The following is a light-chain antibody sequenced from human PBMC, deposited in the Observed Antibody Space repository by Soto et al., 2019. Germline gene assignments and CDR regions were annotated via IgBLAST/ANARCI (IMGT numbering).Light chain of an antibody. J-gene: IGLJ2*01. V-gene: IGLV3-21*04. CDR1: NIGSKS. CDR2: YDS. Sequence: SYDLTQPPSVSVAPGKTARITCGGNNIGSKSVHWYQQKPGQAPVLVIYYDSDRPSGIPERFSGSNSGNTATLTISRVEAGDEADYYCQVWAGSSDHVVFGGGTKVTVL. CDR3: QVWAGSSDHVV.